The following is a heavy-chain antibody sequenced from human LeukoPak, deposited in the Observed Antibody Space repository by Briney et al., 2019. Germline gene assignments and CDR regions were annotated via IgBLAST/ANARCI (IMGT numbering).Heavy chain of an antibody. CDR3: AKGGKWDVTPFDY. D-gene: IGHD1-26*01. CDR1: GFTFSSYW. J-gene: IGHJ4*02. Sequence: GGSLRLSCAASGFTFSSYWMHWVRQAPGKGLVWVSRINSDGSSTSYADSVKGRFTISRDNSKNTLYLQVNSLRVEDTAVYYCAKGGKWDVTPFDYWGQGTLVTVSS. CDR2: INSDGSST. V-gene: IGHV3-74*01.